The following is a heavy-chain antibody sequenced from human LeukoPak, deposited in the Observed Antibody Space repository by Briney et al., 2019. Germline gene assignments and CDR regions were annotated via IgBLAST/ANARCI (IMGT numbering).Heavy chain of an antibody. CDR1: GGSISSSSYY. V-gene: IGHV4-39*01. Sequence: SETLSLTCTVSGGSISSSSYYWAWIRQPPGKGLARIGSIYYSGSTSYNPSLKSRVTISVDTSKNQFSLKLSSVTAADTAVYYCARNYSGTYGGAFDIWGQGTMVTVSS. D-gene: IGHD1-26*01. J-gene: IGHJ3*02. CDR3: ARNYSGTYGGAFDI. CDR2: IYYSGST.